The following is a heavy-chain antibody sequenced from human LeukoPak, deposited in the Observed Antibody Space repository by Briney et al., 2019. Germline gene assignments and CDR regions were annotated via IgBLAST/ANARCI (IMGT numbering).Heavy chain of an antibody. J-gene: IGHJ4*02. D-gene: IGHD3-10*01. CDR3: ARWFGDFPLDY. Sequence: PGGSLRLSCTVSGFTVSSHLMSWVRQAPGKGLEWVSAFHTGGSTHYADSVKGRFTISRDNSKNTLCLEMNSLRAEDTAVYYCARWFGDFPLDYWGQGTLVTVSS. CDR2: FHTGGST. CDR1: GFTVSSHL. V-gene: IGHV3-66*01.